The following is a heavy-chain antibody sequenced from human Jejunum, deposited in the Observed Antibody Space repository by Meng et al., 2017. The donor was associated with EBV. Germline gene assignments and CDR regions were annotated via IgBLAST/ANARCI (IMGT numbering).Heavy chain of an antibody. CDR1: GITFSNAW. CDR3: TTLWLGGPGFDP. CDR2: IKSKADGETI. J-gene: IGHJ5*02. D-gene: IGHD3-10*01. Sequence: EVQLVESGGGLVKPGGSLRVSWVASGITFSNAWMGWVRQAPGKGLEWVGRIKSKADGETIDYGAPEKDRFIISRDDSKNTMYLQINSLKTEDTAVYYCTTLWLGGPGFDPWGQGTLVTVAS. V-gene: IGHV3-15*01.